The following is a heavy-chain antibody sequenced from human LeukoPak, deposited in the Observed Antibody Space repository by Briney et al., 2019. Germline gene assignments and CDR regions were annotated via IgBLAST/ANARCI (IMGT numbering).Heavy chain of an antibody. CDR1: GYSISSGYY. J-gene: IGHJ6*02. D-gene: IGHD6-13*01. V-gene: IGHV4-38-2*02. Sequence: SETLSLTCTVSGYSISSGYYWGWIRQPPGKGLEWIGSIYHSGSTYYNPSLKSRVTISVDTSKNQFSLKLSSVTAADTAVYYCAREDSSSWSVPPYYSYGMDVWGQGTTVTVSS. CDR3: AREDSSSWSVPPYYSYGMDV. CDR2: IYHSGST.